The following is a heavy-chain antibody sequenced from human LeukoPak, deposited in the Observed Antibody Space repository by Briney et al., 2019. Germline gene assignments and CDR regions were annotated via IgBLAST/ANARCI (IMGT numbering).Heavy chain of an antibody. CDR1: GYTFTSYA. CDR3: ARSPAYYYDSRGWFDP. D-gene: IGHD3-22*01. J-gene: IGHJ5*02. V-gene: IGHV7-4-1*02. CDR2: INTNTGNP. Sequence: ASVKVSCKASGYTFTSYAMNWVRQAPGQGLEWMGWINTNTGNPTYAQGFTGRFVFSLDTSVSTAYLQISSLKAEDTAVYYCARSPAYYYDSRGWFDPWGQGTLVTVSS.